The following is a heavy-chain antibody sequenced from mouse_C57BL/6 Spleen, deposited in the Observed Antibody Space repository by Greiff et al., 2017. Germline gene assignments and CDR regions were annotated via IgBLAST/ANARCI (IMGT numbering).Heavy chain of an antibody. D-gene: IGHD2-12*01. V-gene: IGHV5-4*01. Sequence: EVQLVESGGGLVKPGGSLKLSCAASGFTFSSYAMSWVRQTPEKRLEWVATISDGGSYTYYPDNVKGRFTISRDNAKNNLYLQMSHLKSEDTAMYYCARFYSWEDYYAMDYWGQGTSVTVSS. J-gene: IGHJ4*01. CDR3: ARFYSWEDYYAMDY. CDR2: ISDGGSYT. CDR1: GFTFSSYA.